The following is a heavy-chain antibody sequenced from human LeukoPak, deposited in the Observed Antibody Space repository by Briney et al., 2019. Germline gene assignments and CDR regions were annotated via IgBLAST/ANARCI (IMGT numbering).Heavy chain of an antibody. J-gene: IGHJ5*02. D-gene: IGHD5-12*01. Sequence: WASVKVSCKASGYTFTSYYMHWVRQAPGQGLEWMGIINPSGGSTSYAQKFQGRVTMTRDTSTSTVYMELSSLRSEDTAVYYCARDHSGYSGYVLHYNCDPWGQGTLVTVSS. V-gene: IGHV1-46*01. CDR3: ARDHSGYSGYVLHYNCDP. CDR1: GYTFTSYY. CDR2: INPSGGST.